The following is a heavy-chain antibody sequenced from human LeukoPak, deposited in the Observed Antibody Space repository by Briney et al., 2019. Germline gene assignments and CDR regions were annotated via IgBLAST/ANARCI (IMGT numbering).Heavy chain of an antibody. CDR2: INSDESST. CDR3: AKSRRAYCSGGSCFGLWDY. CDR1: GFTFSTYW. D-gene: IGHD2-15*01. J-gene: IGHJ4*02. V-gene: IGHV3-74*01. Sequence: GGSLSLSCAASGFTFSTYWMHWVRQGPGKGLVWVSRINSDESSTTYADSVKGRFTISRDNAKNTLYLQMNSLRAEDTAVYYCAKSRRAYCSGGSCFGLWDYWGQGTLVTVSS.